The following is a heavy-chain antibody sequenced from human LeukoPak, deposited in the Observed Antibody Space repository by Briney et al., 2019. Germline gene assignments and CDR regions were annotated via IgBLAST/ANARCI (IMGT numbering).Heavy chain of an antibody. Sequence: KASQTLSLTCTVSGGSISSGGYYWSWIRQHPGKGLEWIGYIYYSGSTYYNPSLKSRVTISVDTSKNQFSLKLSSVTAADTAVYYCARGADYGDYEGLGYWGQGTLVTVSS. V-gene: IGHV4-30-4*08. CDR1: GGSISSGGYY. CDR2: IYYSGST. D-gene: IGHD4-17*01. CDR3: ARGADYGDYEGLGY. J-gene: IGHJ4*02.